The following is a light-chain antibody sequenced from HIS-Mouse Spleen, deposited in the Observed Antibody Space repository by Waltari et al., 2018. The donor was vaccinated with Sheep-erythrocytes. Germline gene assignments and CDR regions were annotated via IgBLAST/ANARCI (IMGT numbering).Light chain of an antibody. J-gene: IGLJ3*02. Sequence: QSALTQPPSASGSPGQSVPISCTGTSSAVGGSNYGIRYQPHPGKAPKLMIYEVSKRPSGVPDRFSGSKSGNTASLTVSGLQAEDEADYYCSSYAGSNNWVFGGGTKLTVL. CDR1: SSAVGGSNY. CDR3: SSYAGSNNWV. CDR2: EVS. V-gene: IGLV2-8*01.